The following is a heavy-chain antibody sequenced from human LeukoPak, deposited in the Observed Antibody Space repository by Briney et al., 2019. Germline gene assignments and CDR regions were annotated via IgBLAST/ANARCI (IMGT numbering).Heavy chain of an antibody. CDR1: GYTFTGYY. Sequence: ASVKVSCKASGYTFTGYYMHWVRQAPGQGLEWMGWINPNSGGTNYAQKFQGRVTMTRDTSISTAYMELSRLRSDDTAVYYCAREPTYLLWSPLSGGICEFDYWGQGTLVTVSS. CDR3: AREPTYLLWSPLSGGICEFDY. J-gene: IGHJ4*02. CDR2: INPNSGGT. V-gene: IGHV1-2*02. D-gene: IGHD3-10*01.